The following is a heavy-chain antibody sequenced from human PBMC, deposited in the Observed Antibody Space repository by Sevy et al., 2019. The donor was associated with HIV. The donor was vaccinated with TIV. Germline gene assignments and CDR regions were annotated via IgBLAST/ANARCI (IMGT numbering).Heavy chain of an antibody. CDR1: GFTFSSYG. J-gene: IGHJ6*02. V-gene: IGHV3-30*18. CDR3: AKGRDSSGWYYYGMDV. Sequence: GGSLRLSCAASGFTFSSYGMHWVRQAPGKVLEWVAFISYDGSNKHYADSVKGRFTIARDNSKNTLYLQMSSLRAEDTAVYYCAKGRDSSGWYYYGMDVWGQGTTVTFSS. D-gene: IGHD6-19*01. CDR2: ISYDGSNK.